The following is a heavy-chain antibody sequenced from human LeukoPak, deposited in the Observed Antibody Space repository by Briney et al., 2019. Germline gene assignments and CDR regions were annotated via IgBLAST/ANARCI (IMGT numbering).Heavy chain of an antibody. CDR3: AKDLDGGNSNFDY. CDR1: GFTFSSYG. CDR2: IRYDGSNK. D-gene: IGHD4-23*01. V-gene: IGHV3-30*02. Sequence: GGSLRLSCAASGFTFSSYGMHWVRQAPGKGLERVAFIRYDGSNKYYVDSVKGRFTISRDNSKNTLYLQMNSLRGEDTAVYYCAKDLDGGNSNFDYWGQGTLVTVSS. J-gene: IGHJ4*02.